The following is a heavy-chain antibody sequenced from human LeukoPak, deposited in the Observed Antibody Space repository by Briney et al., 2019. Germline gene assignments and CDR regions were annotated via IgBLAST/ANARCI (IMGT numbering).Heavy chain of an antibody. D-gene: IGHD2-2*01. CDR3: ASAPVGVVVPAAVDY. CDR2: INPNSGGT. Sequence: EASVKVSCKASGYTFTGYYMHWVRQAPGQGLEWMGWINPNSGGTNYAQKFQGRVTMTRDTSISTAYMELSRLRSDDTAVYYCASAPVGVVVPAAVDYWGQGTLVTVSS. V-gene: IGHV1-2*02. CDR1: GYTFTGYY. J-gene: IGHJ4*02.